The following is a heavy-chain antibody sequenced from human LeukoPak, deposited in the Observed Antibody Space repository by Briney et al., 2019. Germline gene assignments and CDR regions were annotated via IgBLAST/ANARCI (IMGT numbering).Heavy chain of an antibody. D-gene: IGHD6-19*01. CDR2: FDPEDGET. V-gene: IGHV1-24*01. CDR3: ATYSSGWYGFFDY. Sequence: ASVKFSCKVSGYTLTELSMHWVRQAPGKGLEWMGGFDPEDGETIYAQKFQGRVTMTEDTSTDTAYMELSSLRSEDTAVYYCATYSSGWYGFFDYWGQGTLVTVSS. J-gene: IGHJ4*02. CDR1: GYTLTELS.